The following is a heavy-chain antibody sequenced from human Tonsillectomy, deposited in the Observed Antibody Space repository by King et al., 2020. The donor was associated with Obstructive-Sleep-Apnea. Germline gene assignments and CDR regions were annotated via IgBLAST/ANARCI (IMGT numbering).Heavy chain of an antibody. D-gene: IGHD4-23*01. CDR3: ARVWSTVVTNDAFDI. J-gene: IGHJ3*02. CDR2: IYNTGST. V-gene: IGHV4-59*01. CDR1: GGSISSYS. Sequence: QVQLQESGPGLVKPSETLSLTCTVSGGSISSYSWTWIRQPPGKGLEWIGYIYNTGSTNYNPSLKSRVTISIDTSKNQFSLKLSSVTAADTAVYYCARVWSTVVTNDAFDIWGQGTMVTVSS.